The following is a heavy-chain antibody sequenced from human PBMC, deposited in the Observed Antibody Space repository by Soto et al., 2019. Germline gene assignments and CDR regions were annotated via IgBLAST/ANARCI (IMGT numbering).Heavy chain of an antibody. D-gene: IGHD2-15*01. V-gene: IGHV1-18*01. CDR3: ARDRSGYYYYYGMDV. CDR1: GYIFTSYG. CDR2: ISAYNGNT. Sequence: ASVKVSCKTSGYIFTSYGISWVRQAPGQGLEWMGWISAYNGNTNYAQKFQGRVTITADESTSTAYMELSSLRSEDTAVYYCARDRSGYYYYYGMDVWGQGTTVTVSS. J-gene: IGHJ6*02.